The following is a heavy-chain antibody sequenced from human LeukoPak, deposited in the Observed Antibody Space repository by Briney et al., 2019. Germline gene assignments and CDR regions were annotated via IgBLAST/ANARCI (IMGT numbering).Heavy chain of an antibody. CDR3: ARVVITTSKHDAFDI. CDR1: VYTFTKYG. V-gene: IGHV1-18*01. J-gene: IGHJ3*02. CDR2: NSAYNANT. Sequence: ASVRVSCTASVYTFTKYGISWVRQAPGQGGEWMGWNSAYNANTNYAENLQGTVTMTTDTPTSTAYMELGSLRSDDTAVYYCARVVITTSKHDAFDIWGQGAMVTVSS. D-gene: IGHD3-22*01.